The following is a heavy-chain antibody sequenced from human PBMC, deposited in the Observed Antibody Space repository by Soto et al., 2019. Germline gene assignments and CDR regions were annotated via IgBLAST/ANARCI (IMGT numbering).Heavy chain of an antibody. Sequence: QLHLVQSGAVVKKPGASVTVSCSASGYPVTAYYMHWVRQAPGRGLEWMGGINPATGAAKYTQTFQGRATRTRAPSTGKVLRDLGGLTSEDPAVFYWGGGGGVGVAGSAAFDMWGQGTLVTVSS. D-gene: IGHD3-3*01. J-gene: IGHJ3*02. CDR1: GYPVTAYY. CDR3: GGGGGVGVAGSAAFDM. CDR2: INPATGAA. V-gene: IGHV1-2*02.